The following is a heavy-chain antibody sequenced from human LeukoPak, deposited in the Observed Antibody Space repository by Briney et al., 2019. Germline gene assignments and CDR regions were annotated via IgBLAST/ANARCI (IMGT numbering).Heavy chain of an antibody. CDR3: AKDTPTTSGYFDY. CDR1: GFTFSSYA. J-gene: IGHJ4*02. Sequence: GGSLGLSCAASGFTFSSYAMSWVRQAPGKGLEWVSDISNSGDSTYYADSVKGRFTISRDNSKNMLYLQMNGLRADDTAVYYCAKDTPTTSGYFDYWGQGTLVTVSS. D-gene: IGHD1-1*01. V-gene: IGHV3-23*01. CDR2: ISNSGDST.